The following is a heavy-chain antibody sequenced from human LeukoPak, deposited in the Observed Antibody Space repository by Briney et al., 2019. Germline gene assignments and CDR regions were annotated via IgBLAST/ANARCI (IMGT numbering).Heavy chain of an antibody. V-gene: IGHV1-18*01. D-gene: IGHD3-3*01. CDR1: GFTFTSYG. CDR3: ARDFPAEYYDFWSGYHAFDY. Sequence: ASVRVSCKASGFTFTSYGISWVRQAPGQGLEWMGWISAYNGNTNYAQKLQGRDTMTTDTSTSTAYMELRSLRADDRAVYYCARDFPAEYYDFWSGYHAFDYWGQGTLVTVSS. J-gene: IGHJ4*02. CDR2: ISAYNGNT.